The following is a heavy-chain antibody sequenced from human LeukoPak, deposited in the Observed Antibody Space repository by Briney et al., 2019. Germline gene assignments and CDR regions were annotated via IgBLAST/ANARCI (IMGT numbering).Heavy chain of an antibody. CDR2: TRNKANSYRT. V-gene: IGHV3-72*01. CDR3: AVLMVRDLIISEY. Sequence: GGSLRLSCAASGFTLSDHNMDWVRQVPGKGLEWAGRTRNKANSYRTEYAASVKGRFTISRDDSKNSLYLQMNSLKTEDTAVYYCAVLMVRDLIISEYWGQGTLVTVSS. J-gene: IGHJ4*02. CDR1: GFTLSDHN. D-gene: IGHD3-10*01.